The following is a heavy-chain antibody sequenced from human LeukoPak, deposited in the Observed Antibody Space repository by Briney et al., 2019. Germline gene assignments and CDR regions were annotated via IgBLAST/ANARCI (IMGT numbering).Heavy chain of an antibody. Sequence: SVKVSCKASGGTFSSYAISWVRQAPGQGGEWMGRIIPIFGIANYAQKFQGRVMITADKSTSTAYMELSSLRSEDTAVYYCARDSDTVTREYYFDYWGQGTLVTVSS. D-gene: IGHD4-11*01. CDR3: ARDSDTVTREYYFDY. CDR2: IIPIFGIA. V-gene: IGHV1-69*04. CDR1: GGTFSSYA. J-gene: IGHJ4*02.